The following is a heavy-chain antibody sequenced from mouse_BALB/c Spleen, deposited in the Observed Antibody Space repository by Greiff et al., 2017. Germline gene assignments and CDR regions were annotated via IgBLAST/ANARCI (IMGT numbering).Heavy chain of an antibody. Sequence: VQLKESGAELVKPGASVKLSCTASGFNIKDTYMHWVKQRPEQGLEWIGRIDPANGNTKYDPKFQGKATITADTSSNTAYLQLSSLTSEDTAVYYCASYGNLFAYWGQGTLVTVSA. J-gene: IGHJ3*01. CDR2: IDPANGNT. D-gene: IGHD2-1*01. V-gene: IGHV14-3*02. CDR3: ASYGNLFAY. CDR1: GFNIKDTY.